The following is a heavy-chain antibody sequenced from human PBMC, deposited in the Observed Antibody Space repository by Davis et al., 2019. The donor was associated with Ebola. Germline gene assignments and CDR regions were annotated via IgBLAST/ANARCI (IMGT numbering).Heavy chain of an antibody. CDR3: ARGNDDYLSLDY. J-gene: IGHJ4*02. CDR2: DYYSGYT. D-gene: IGHD4-17*01. Sequence: SETLSLTCTVSGGSISGFYWNWIRQPPGKGLEWIGYDYYSGYTDYNPSLKSRVTISVDTSNVKFSLRLNSVTAADTAVYYCARGNDDYLSLDYWGQGTLITVSS. V-gene: IGHV4-59*01. CDR1: GGSISGFY.